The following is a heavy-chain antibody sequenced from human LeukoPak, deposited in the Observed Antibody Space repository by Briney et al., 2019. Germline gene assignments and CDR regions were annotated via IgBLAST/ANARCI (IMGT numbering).Heavy chain of an antibody. V-gene: IGHV3-48*02. D-gene: IGHD6-19*01. CDR2: ISSSSSTI. Sequence: GGSLRPSCAASGFTFSSYSMNWVRQAPGKGLEWVSYISSSSSTIYYADSVKGRFTISRDNAKNSLYLQMNSLRDEDTAVYYCARDQAVAGIGAFDIWGQGTMVTVSS. CDR1: GFTFSSYS. J-gene: IGHJ3*02. CDR3: ARDQAVAGIGAFDI.